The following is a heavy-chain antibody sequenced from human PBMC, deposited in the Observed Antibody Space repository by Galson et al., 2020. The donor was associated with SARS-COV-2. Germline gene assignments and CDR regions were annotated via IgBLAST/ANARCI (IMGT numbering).Heavy chain of an antibody. CDR3: AREGSPICYYAGMDV. J-gene: IGHJ6*02. V-gene: IGHV4-39*07. CDR1: AGFINSFSYY. CDR2: ISYSGST. Sequence: SQTHSLTCSVSAGFINSFSYYCVWIRQPPGKGLEWIGSISYSGSTNYNPSLKSRVTMSLDTSKSQFSLKLSPVTAADTAVYYCAREGSPICYYAGMDVWGQGATVTVSS. D-gene: IGHD6-13*01.